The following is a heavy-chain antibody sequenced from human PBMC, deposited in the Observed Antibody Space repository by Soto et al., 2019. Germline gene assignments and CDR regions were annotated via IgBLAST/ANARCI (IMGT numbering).Heavy chain of an antibody. Sequence: EVQLLESGGGFVQPGGSLRLSCAASGFTFINYAMGWVRQAPGKGLEWVSVISGSGGSTYYADSVKGRFTISRDNSKNTLYLQMNSLRAEDTAVYYCAKAIGYCSSITCYKPFDYWGQGTLVTVSS. D-gene: IGHD2-2*02. CDR1: GFTFINYA. CDR2: ISGSGGST. J-gene: IGHJ4*02. V-gene: IGHV3-23*01. CDR3: AKAIGYCSSITCYKPFDY.